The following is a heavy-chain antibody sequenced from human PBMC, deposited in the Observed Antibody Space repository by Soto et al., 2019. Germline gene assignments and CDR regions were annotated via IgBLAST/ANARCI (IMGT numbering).Heavy chain of an antibody. J-gene: IGHJ4*02. D-gene: IGHD2-2*01. CDR2: IYYSGST. CDR1: CDSITSYY. CDR3: ARVYCSTTSSYHVVYFDY. V-gene: IGHV4-59*01. Sequence: SETLSLTCTVSCDSITSYYWSWIRQPPGKGLEWIGYIYYSGSTDYNPSLKSRVTISVDTSKNQFSLKLSSVTAADTAVYYCARVYCSTTSSYHVVYFDYWGQGTPVTVSS.